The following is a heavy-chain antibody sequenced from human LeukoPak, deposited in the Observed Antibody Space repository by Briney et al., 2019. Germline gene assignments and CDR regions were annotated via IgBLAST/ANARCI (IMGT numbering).Heavy chain of an antibody. CDR3: ARDSGRRAAGGDY. J-gene: IGHJ4*02. V-gene: IGHV3-30-3*01. D-gene: IGHD6-13*01. Sequence: GSLRLSCAASGFTFSSYAMHWVRQAPGKGLEWVAVISYDGSNKYYADSAKGRFTISRDNSKNTLYLQMNSLRAEDTAVYYCARDSGRRAAGGDYWGQGTLVTVSS. CDR2: ISYDGSNK. CDR1: GFTFSSYA.